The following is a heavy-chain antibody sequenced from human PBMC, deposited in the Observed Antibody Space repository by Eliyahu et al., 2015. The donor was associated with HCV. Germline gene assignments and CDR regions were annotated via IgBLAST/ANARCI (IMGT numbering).Heavy chain of an antibody. J-gene: IGHJ4*02. CDR2: INPNSGNT. V-gene: IGHV1-8*01. Sequence: QVQLVQSGAEVKKPGASVKVSCKASGYTFTSYDINWVRQATGQGLEWMGWINPNSGNTNYAQKFQGRLTMTRDTSISTAYMDLSSLRSEDTAVYYCARGLGAAYSGDDLRDYWGQGTLVTVSS. D-gene: IGHD5-12*01. CDR1: GYTFTSYD. CDR3: ARGLGAAYSGDDLRDY.